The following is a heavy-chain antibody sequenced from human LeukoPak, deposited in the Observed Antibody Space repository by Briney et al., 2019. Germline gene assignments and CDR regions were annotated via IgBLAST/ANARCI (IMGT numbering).Heavy chain of an antibody. CDR2: INTNGDST. V-gene: IGHV3-64*02. D-gene: IGHD3-3*01. CDR1: GFTFNTFT. CDR3: ARADSNFWSGFDY. J-gene: IGHJ4*02. Sequence: PGGSLRLSCAASGFTFNTFTMHWLRQAPGKGLEYVSAINTNGDSTFYADSVKGRFTISRDNFKNTLYLQMGSLRPEDMAVYYCARADSNFWSGFDYWGQGTLVTVSS.